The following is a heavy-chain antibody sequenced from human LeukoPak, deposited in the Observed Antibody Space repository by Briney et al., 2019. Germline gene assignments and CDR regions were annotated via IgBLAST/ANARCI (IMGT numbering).Heavy chain of an antibody. Sequence: ASVKVSCKASGYTFTSYGISWVRQAAGQGLEWMGWISAYNGNTNYAQKLQGRVTMTTDTSTSTAYMELRSLRSDDTAVYYCARDQLGGYSSSWVVFDYWGQGTLVTVSS. D-gene: IGHD6-13*01. CDR3: ARDQLGGYSSSWVVFDY. J-gene: IGHJ4*02. V-gene: IGHV1-18*01. CDR1: GYTFTSYG. CDR2: ISAYNGNT.